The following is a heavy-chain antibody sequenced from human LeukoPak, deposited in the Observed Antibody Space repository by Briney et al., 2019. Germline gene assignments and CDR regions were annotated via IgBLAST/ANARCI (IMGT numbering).Heavy chain of an antibody. D-gene: IGHD4-11*01. CDR2: ISGSGGLT. J-gene: IGHJ4*02. CDR1: GFTFNSYA. CDR3: AKMKPWGQYSSGSLYYFDY. Sequence: GGSLGLSCAASGFTFNSYAMSWVRRTPGKGQEWVSSISGSGGLTYYADSVKGRFTISRDNSKNTLYLQMNSLRGEDTAVYYCAKMKPWGQYSSGSLYYFDYWGQGTLVTVSS. V-gene: IGHV3-23*01.